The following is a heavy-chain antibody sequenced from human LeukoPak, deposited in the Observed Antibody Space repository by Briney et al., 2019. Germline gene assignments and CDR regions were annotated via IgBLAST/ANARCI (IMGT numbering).Heavy chain of an antibody. D-gene: IGHD5-18*01. CDR3: AREAAMVISPYNWFDP. CDR2: IIPILGIA. CDR1: GGTFSSYA. J-gene: IGHJ5*02. Sequence: ASVKVSCKASGGTFSSYAISWVRQAPGQGLEWMGRIIPILGIANYAQKFQGRVTITADKSTSTAYMELGSLRSEDTAVYYCAREAAMVISPYNWFDPWGQGTLATVSS. V-gene: IGHV1-69*04.